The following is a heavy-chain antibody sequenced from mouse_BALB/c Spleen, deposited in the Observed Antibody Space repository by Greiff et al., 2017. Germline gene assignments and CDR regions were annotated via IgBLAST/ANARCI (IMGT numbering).Heavy chain of an antibody. V-gene: IGHV5-17*02. CDR2: ISSGSSTI. CDR3: ASDGYDPFDY. CDR1: GFTFSSFG. J-gene: IGHJ2*01. Sequence: EVQLVESGGGLVQPGGSRKLSCAASGFTFSSFGMHWVRQAPEKGLEWVAYISSGSSTIYYADTVKGRFTISRDNPKNTLFLQMTSLRSEDTAMYYCASDGYDPFDYWGQGTTLTVSS. D-gene: IGHD2-3*01.